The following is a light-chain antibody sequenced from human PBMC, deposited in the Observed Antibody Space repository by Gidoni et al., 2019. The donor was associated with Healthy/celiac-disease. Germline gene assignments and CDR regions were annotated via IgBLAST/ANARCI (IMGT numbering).Light chain of an antibody. J-gene: IGKJ2*01. V-gene: IGKV4-1*01. CDR1: QSVLYSPNNKNY. CDR2: WAS. Sequence: DIVMTQSPDSLALSLGERATLNCKSSQSVLYSPNNKNYLAWYQQKPGQPPKLLIYWASTRESGVPDRFSGSGSGTDFTLTISSLQAEDVAVYYCQQYYSTPYTFGQGTKLEIK. CDR3: QQYYSTPYT.